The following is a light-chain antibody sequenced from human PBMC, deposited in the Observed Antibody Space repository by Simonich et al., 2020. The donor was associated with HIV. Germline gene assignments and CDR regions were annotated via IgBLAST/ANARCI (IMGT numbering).Light chain of an antibody. V-gene: IGKV1-5*03. Sequence: DIQMTQSPSTLSASVGDRVTIPSRASQRISSWLAWYQQKPGKAPKLLIYKASSLESGVPSRFSGSGSGTEFTLTISSLQPDDFATYYCQQYNSYSTFGQGTKVEIK. CDR3: QQYNSYST. CDR2: KAS. J-gene: IGKJ1*01. CDR1: QRISSW.